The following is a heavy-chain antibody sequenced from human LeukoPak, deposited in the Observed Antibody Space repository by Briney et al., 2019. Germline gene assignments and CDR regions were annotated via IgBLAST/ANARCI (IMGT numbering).Heavy chain of an antibody. CDR3: AREVVVVVAATQVWFDP. J-gene: IGHJ5*02. CDR1: GYTSTSYG. D-gene: IGHD2-15*01. Sequence: GASVKVSCKASGYTSTSYGISWVRQAPGQGLEWMGWISAYNGNTNYAQKLQGRVTMTTDTSTSTAYMELRSLRSDDTAVYYCAREVVVVVAATQVWFDPWGQGTLVTVSS. V-gene: IGHV1-18*04. CDR2: ISAYNGNT.